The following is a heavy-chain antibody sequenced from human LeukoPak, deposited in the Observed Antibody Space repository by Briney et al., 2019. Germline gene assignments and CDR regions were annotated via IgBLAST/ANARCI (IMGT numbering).Heavy chain of an antibody. CDR1: GDSISSNSYY. V-gene: IGHV4-39*01. CDR3: ARRPRVTPHAFDI. D-gene: IGHD4-23*01. J-gene: IGHJ3*02. Sequence: PSETLSLTCTVSGDSISSNSYYWGWIRQPPGKGLEWIGSFYYSGSTYYNPSLKSRVTISVDTSKNQFSLKLSSVTAADTAVYYCARRPRVTPHAFDIWGQGTMVTVSS. CDR2: FYYSGST.